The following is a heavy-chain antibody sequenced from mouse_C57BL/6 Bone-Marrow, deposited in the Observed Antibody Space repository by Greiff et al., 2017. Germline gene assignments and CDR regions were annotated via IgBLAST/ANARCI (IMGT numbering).Heavy chain of an antibody. CDR3: APFYYYGSKGDYAMDY. D-gene: IGHD1-1*01. V-gene: IGHV1-81*01. J-gene: IGHJ4*01. Sequence: VQLQQSGAELARPGASVKLSCKASGYTFTSYGISWVKPRTGQGLEWIGEIYPRSGNTYYNEKFKGTATLTADKSSSTAYMELRSLTSEDSAVYFCAPFYYYGSKGDYAMDYWGQGTSVTVSS. CDR2: IYPRSGNT. CDR1: GYTFTSYG.